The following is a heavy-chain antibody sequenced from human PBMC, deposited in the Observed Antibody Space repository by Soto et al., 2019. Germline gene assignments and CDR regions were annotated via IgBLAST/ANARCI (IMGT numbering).Heavy chain of an antibody. D-gene: IGHD2-15*01. V-gene: IGHV4-39*01. CDR3: ARVGGCVSVGYSDLWDS. CDR2: INHSGST. CDR1: DGSMNSDSSY. J-gene: IGHJ4*02. Sequence: QLQLQESGPGLVKPSETLSLTCPVSDGSMNSDSSYWGWIRQPPGKGLAWIGVINHSGSTYHNLSLQGRVTMSVDASRNQFFLKLPSLTAADTAVYYCARVGGCVSVGYSDLWDSWGQGTLVTVSS.